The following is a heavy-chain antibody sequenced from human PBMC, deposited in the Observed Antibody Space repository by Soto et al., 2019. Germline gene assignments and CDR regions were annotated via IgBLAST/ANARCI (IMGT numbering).Heavy chain of an antibody. J-gene: IGHJ5*02. CDR3: ARSTSLARFNWFDP. CDR1: GGSISSGGYS. Sequence: ASETLSLTCAVSGGSISSGGYSWSWIRQPPGKGLEWIGYIYHSGSTYYNPSLKSRVTISVDRSKNQFSLKLSSVTAADTAVYYCARSTSLARFNWFDPWGQGTQVTVSS. D-gene: IGHD2-2*01. V-gene: IGHV4-30-2*01. CDR2: IYHSGST.